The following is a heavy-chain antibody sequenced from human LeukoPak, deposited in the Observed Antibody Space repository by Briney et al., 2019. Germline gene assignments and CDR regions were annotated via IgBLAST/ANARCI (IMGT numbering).Heavy chain of an antibody. D-gene: IGHD6-13*01. V-gene: IGHV4-4*09. CDR2: IYTSGST. CDR1: GGSISSYY. CDR3: ARARSSSLFDI. J-gene: IGHJ3*02. Sequence: PSETLSLTCTVSGGSISSYYWSWIRQPPGKGLEWIGYIYTSGSTSYNPSLKSRVTISVDTSKNQFSLKLSSVTAADTAVYYCARARSSSLFDIWGQGTMVTVSS.